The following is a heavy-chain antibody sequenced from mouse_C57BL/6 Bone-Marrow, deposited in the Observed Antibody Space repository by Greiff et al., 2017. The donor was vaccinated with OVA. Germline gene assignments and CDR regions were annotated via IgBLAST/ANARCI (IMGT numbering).Heavy chain of an antibody. V-gene: IGHV1-72*01. Sequence: VQLQQPGAELVKPGASVKLSCKASGYTFTSYWMHWVKQRPGRGLEWIGRIDPNSGGTKYNEKFKSKATLTVDKPSSTADMQLSSLPSEDSAGYYCARAVYYGSKAWFDYWGQGTTLTVSS. J-gene: IGHJ2*01. D-gene: IGHD1-1*01. CDR1: GYTFTSYW. CDR3: ARAVYYGSKAWFDY. CDR2: IDPNSGGT.